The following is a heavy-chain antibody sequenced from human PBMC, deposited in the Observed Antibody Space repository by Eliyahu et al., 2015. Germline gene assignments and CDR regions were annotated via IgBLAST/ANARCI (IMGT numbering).Heavy chain of an antibody. CDR3: VWCGGGWAYFQN. CDR2: IHPADSDT. D-gene: IGHD6-19*01. V-gene: IGHV5-51*01. Sequence: ISGRGLEWMGMIHPADSDTRYSPSLQGQVTISADTSISTAYLQWSSLKASDTAMYYCVWCGGGWAYFQNWGQGALVTVSS. J-gene: IGHJ1*01.